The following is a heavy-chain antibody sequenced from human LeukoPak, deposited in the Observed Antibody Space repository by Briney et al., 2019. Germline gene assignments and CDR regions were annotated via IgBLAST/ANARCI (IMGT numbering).Heavy chain of an antibody. J-gene: IGHJ3*02. CDR3: AREYRGGGYSYSLHAFDI. V-gene: IGHV4-34*01. D-gene: IGHD5-18*01. CDR1: GGSFSGYY. CDR2: INHSGST. Sequence: SETLSLTCAVYGGSFSGYYWSWIRQPPGKGLEWIGEINHSGSTNYNPSLKSRVTISVDTSKNQFSLKLSSVTAADTAVYYCAREYRGGGYSYSLHAFDIWGQGTMVTVSS.